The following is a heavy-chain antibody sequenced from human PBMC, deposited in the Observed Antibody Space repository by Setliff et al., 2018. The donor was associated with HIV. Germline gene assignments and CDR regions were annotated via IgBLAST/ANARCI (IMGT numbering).Heavy chain of an antibody. CDR2: TMPISGTP. V-gene: IGHV1-69*13. CDR3: ARGQSQGYAYSGSYGAFDI. D-gene: IGHD1-26*01. J-gene: IGHJ3*02. CDR1: GGTFSSYA. Sequence: SVKVSCKASGGTFSSYAIYWVRQAPGQGLEWMGGTMPISGTPNYAQKFQGRVTITADESTNTAYMELSSLRSEDTAVYYCARGQSQGYAYSGSYGAFDIWGQGTMVTVSS.